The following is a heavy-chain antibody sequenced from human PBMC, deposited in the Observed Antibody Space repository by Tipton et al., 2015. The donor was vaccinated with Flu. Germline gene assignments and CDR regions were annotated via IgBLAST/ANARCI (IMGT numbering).Heavy chain of an antibody. CDR1: GFTFSSFS. CDR2: ISSGSGYI. Sequence: SLRLSCAASGFTFSSFSLSWVRQAPGKGLEWVSSISSGSGYIYYADSVEGRFPISRDNAKNSLYLQMNSLRAEDTAVYYCTRGRFQYDRSGYTGFYYFDYWGQGTLVTVSS. V-gene: IGHV3-21*01. CDR3: TRGRFQYDRSGYTGFYYFDY. D-gene: IGHD3-22*01. J-gene: IGHJ4*02.